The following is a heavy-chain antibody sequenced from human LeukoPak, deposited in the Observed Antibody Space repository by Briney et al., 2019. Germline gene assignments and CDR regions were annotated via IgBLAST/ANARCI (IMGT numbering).Heavy chain of an antibody. CDR2: ISYSGST. CDR3: ARNWETSSWYVDY. CDR1: GGSISSYY. D-gene: IGHD6-13*01. Sequence: SETLSLTCTVSGGSISSYYWSWIWQPPGQGLEWIGYISYSGSTNYTPSLKSRVTISVDPSKNQLSLKLRSETGADAAVYYCARNWETSSWYVDYWGQGTRVSVSS. J-gene: IGHJ4*02. V-gene: IGHV4-59*08.